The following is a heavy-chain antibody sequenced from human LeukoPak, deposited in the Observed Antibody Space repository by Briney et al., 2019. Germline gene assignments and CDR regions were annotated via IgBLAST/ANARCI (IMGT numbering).Heavy chain of an antibody. Sequence: SGGSLRLSCAVSGFAFSNAWMSWVRQAPGKGLEWVGRIKSKADGGAADYAAPAKGRFTISRDDSKNTLYLQMDSLKTEDTAVYYCATEYRHSSGWYGAFDIWGQGTMVTVSS. J-gene: IGHJ3*02. CDR1: GFAFSNAW. D-gene: IGHD6-19*01. CDR2: IKSKADGGAA. V-gene: IGHV3-15*01. CDR3: ATEYRHSSGWYGAFDI.